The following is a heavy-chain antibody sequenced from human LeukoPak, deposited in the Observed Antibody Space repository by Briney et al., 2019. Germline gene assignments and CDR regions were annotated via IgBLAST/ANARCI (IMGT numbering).Heavy chain of an antibody. CDR1: GYTFTSYG. V-gene: IGHV1-18*01. CDR2: LSASDDNT. J-gene: IGHJ3*02. Sequence: GASVKVSCRASGYTFTSYGISWVRQAPGRGLEWMGWLSASDDNTNYAQKLQGKVTMTTDTSTSTVYMELRSLRSDDTAVYYCARTRNHAFDIWGQGTMVTVSS. D-gene: IGHD1-14*01. CDR3: ARTRNHAFDI.